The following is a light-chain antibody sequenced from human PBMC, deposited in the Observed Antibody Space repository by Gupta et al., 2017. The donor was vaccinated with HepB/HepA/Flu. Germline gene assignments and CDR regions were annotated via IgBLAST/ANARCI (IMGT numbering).Light chain of an antibody. Sequence: SALTQPASVSGSPGPSITISCTGTSSDLGSYNYVSWYQQHPGKVPKLMIYDVSKRPSGVSNRFSGSKSGNTASLTTAGLQGEDEADYYCSSYASSTTLVLFGGGTKLTVL. J-gene: IGLJ2*01. CDR1: SSDLGSYNY. V-gene: IGLV2-14*03. CDR3: SSYASSTTLVL. CDR2: DVS.